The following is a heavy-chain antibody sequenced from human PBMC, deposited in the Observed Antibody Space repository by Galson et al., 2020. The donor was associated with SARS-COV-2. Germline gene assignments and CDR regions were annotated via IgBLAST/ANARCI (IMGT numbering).Heavy chain of an antibody. V-gene: IGHV3-11*06. J-gene: IGHJ4*02. CDR1: GFTFSDYY. D-gene: IGHD5-12*01. Sequence: GGSLRLSCAASGFTFSDYYMSWIRQAPGKGLEWVSYISSSSSYTNYADSVKGRFTISRDNAKNSLYLQMNSLRAEDTAVYYCARGLTPTIRGWYYFDYWGQGTLVTVS. CDR3: ARGLTPTIRGWYYFDY. CDR2: ISSSSSYT.